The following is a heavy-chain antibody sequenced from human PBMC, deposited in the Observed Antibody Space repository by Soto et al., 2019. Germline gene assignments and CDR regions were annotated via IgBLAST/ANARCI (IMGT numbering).Heavy chain of an antibody. Sequence: XATLSLTFDVSGDSISTSSDYWGWIRQPPGKGLEWIASIYYSGATYYNPSLQSRVTISVDTSNNRFSLTLSSLTAADTAVYFCARLAYSGYLQTWGQGSLVTVSS. CDR2: IYYSGAT. CDR1: GDSISTSSDY. CDR3: ARLAYSGYLQT. D-gene: IGHD1-26*01. J-gene: IGHJ1*01. V-gene: IGHV4-39*02.